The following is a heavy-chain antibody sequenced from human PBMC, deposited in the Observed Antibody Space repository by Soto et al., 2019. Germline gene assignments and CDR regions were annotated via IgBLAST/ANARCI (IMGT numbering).Heavy chain of an antibody. Sequence: SETLCLTCTVSSDSISDYYWGWIRQPPGKGLEWIGYIYHSGSTSYNPSLKSRVSASVDTSKNQFSLKLSFVTAADTAVYYCARSRRGYSYGLFDYWGQGILVTVSS. CDR1: SDSISDYY. CDR2: IYHSGST. CDR3: ARSRRGYSYGLFDY. D-gene: IGHD5-18*01. V-gene: IGHV4-59*08. J-gene: IGHJ4*02.